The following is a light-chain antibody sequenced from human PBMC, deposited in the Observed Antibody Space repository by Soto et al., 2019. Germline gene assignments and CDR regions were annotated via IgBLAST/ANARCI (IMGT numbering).Light chain of an antibody. V-gene: IGLV2-14*01. CDR3: CSYTSSSTVV. Sequence: QSALTQPASVSGSPGQSITMSCTGTSSDVGGYNYVSWYQQHPGKAPKLMIYDVSNRPSGVSNRFSGSKSGNTASLTISGLQAEDEADYYCCSYTSSSTVVFGGGTKVTVL. J-gene: IGLJ2*01. CDR2: DVS. CDR1: SSDVGGYNY.